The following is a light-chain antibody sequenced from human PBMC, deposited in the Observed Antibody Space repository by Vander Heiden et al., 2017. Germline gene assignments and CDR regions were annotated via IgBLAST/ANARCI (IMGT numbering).Light chain of an antibody. Sequence: DIQMTQSPSSVSASVGDRVTFTCRPSQGLSSWLSQYQQRPGKAPKLPLHAASRLPSGLPTWISSGGSGTDSPRTISRLPPEVFATYYWQAAHSFPLTFGGGTKVEIK. J-gene: IGKJ4*01. CDR1: QGLSSW. CDR3: QAAHSFPLT. CDR2: AAS. V-gene: IGKV1-12*01.